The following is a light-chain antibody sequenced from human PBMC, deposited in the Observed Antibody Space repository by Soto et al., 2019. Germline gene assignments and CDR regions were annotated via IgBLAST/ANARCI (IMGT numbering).Light chain of an antibody. J-gene: IGLJ3*02. CDR1: SSDVGSYNL. Sequence: QSALTKPASVSGSPGQSITISCTGTSSDVGSYNLVSWYQQHPVKTPKLMIYEGNKRPSGVSNRFSGSKSGNTASLTISGLQAEDEADYYCCSYAGSDTWVFGGGTQLTVL. CDR3: CSYAGSDTWV. V-gene: IGLV2-23*01. CDR2: EGN.